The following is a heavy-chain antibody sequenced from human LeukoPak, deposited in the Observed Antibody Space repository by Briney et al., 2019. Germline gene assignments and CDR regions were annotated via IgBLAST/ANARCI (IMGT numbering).Heavy chain of an antibody. CDR3: AMGGYSYGAGFDY. CDR1: RFSFSTYP. Sequence: SGGSLRLSCEASRFSFSTYPMGWVRRAPGKGLEWVSAISGSGGSAYYADSVKGRFTISRDNSKNTLYLQMNSLRAEDTAVYYCAMGGYSYGAGFDYWGQGTLVTVSS. V-gene: IGHV3-23*01. CDR2: ISGSGGSA. D-gene: IGHD5-18*01. J-gene: IGHJ4*02.